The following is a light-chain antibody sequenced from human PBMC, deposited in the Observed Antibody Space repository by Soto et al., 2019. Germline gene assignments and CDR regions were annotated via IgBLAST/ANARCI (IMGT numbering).Light chain of an antibody. Sequence: QSVLTQPPSVSGAPGQRVTISCTGSSSNIGAGYDVHWYQQLPGTAPKLLIYGNSNRPSGVPDRFSGSKSGTSASLAITGLQADDEADYYCQTYDSSLTLIVFGTGTKFTVL. J-gene: IGLJ1*01. CDR3: QTYDSSLTLIV. V-gene: IGLV1-40*01. CDR1: SSNIGAGYD. CDR2: GNS.